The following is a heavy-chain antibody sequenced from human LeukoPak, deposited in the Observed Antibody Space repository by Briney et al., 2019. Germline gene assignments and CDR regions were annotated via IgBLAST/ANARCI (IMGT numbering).Heavy chain of an antibody. CDR2: IYYSGST. CDR1: GGSISSSSYY. D-gene: IGHD5-18*01. Sequence: PSETLSLTCTVSGGSISSSSYYWGWIRQPPGKGLEWIGSIYYSGSTYYNPSLKSRVTISVDTSKNQFSLKLSSVTAADTAVYYCARHGLVQLWFRSWGQGTLVTVSS. J-gene: IGHJ5*02. CDR3: ARHGLVQLWFRS. V-gene: IGHV4-39*01.